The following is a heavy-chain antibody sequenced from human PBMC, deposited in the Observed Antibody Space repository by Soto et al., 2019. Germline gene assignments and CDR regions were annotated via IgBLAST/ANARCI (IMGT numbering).Heavy chain of an antibody. Sequence: SETLSLTCTVSGGSISSYYWSWIRQPPGKGLEWIGYIYYSGSTNYNPSLKSRVTISVDTSKNQFSLQLTSVTAADTAVYYCATTSPQTGSRGAAAFDYWGQGTLVTVSS. CDR1: GGSISSYY. D-gene: IGHD1-26*01. J-gene: IGHJ4*02. V-gene: IGHV4-59*12. CDR2: IYYSGST. CDR3: ATTSPQTGSRGAAAFDY.